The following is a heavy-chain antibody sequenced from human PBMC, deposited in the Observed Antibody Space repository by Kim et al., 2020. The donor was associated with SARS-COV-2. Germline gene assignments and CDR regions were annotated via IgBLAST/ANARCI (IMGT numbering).Heavy chain of an antibody. J-gene: IGHJ4*02. CDR1: GGSISSGGYY. CDR3: ARGKRVRGVITPYYFDY. CDR2: IYYSGST. V-gene: IGHV4-31*03. Sequence: SETLSLTCTVSGGSISSGGYYWSWIRQHPGKGLEWIGYIYYSGSTYYNPSLKSRVTISVDTSKNQFSLKLSSVTAADTAVYYCARGKRVRGVITPYYFDYWGQGTLVTVSS. D-gene: IGHD3-10*01.